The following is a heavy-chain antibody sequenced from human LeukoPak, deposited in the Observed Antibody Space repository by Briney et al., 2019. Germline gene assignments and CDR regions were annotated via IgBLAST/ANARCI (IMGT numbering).Heavy chain of an antibody. Sequence: GGSLRLSCAASGFTFSTYYMNWVRQAPGKGLEWVSSITTSSSYIYYADSVKGRFTFSRDNAKNSLYLQMNSLRAEDTAVYYCARHRTASDYWGQGTLVTVSS. J-gene: IGHJ4*02. CDR2: ITTSSSYI. CDR3: ARHRTASDY. D-gene: IGHD3-16*02. V-gene: IGHV3-21*01. CDR1: GFTFSTYY.